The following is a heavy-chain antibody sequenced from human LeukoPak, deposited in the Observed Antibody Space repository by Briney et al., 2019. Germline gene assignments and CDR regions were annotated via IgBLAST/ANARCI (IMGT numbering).Heavy chain of an antibody. CDR3: AKIANYVWGSYLDWFDP. Sequence: GGSLRLSCAASGFTFSSYAMSWVRQAPGKGLERVSAISGSGGSTYYADSVKGRFTISRDNSKDTLYLQMNSLRAEDTAVYYCAKIANYVWGSYLDWFDPWGQGTLVTVSS. V-gene: IGHV3-23*01. D-gene: IGHD3-16*02. CDR1: GFTFSSYA. J-gene: IGHJ5*02. CDR2: ISGSGGST.